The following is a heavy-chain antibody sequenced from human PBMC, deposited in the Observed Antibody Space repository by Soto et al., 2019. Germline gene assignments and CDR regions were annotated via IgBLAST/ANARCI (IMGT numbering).Heavy chain of an antibody. D-gene: IGHD2-8*01. J-gene: IGHJ6*03. CDR3: ARENGYYMDV. CDR2: IKQDVSEK. V-gene: IGHV3-7*01. CDR1: GFTFSNYW. Sequence: GGSLRLSCAGSGFTFSNYWMSWVRQAPGKGLEWVANIKQDVSEKYYVDSVKGRFTISRDNAKNSLYLQMNSLRAEDTAVYYCARENGYYMDVWGKGTTVTVSS.